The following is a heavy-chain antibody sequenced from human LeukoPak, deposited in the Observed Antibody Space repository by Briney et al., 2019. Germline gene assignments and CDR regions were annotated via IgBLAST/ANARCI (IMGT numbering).Heavy chain of an antibody. V-gene: IGHV5-51*01. J-gene: IGHJ4*02. CDR2: IYPGDSDT. Sequence: GESLQISCKTSGYSFTSYWIGWVRQMPGRGLEWMGIIYPGDSDTRYSPSFQGQVTISADKSISTAYLQWSSLKASDTAIYYCARRERSSWNYWGQGTLDRVSS. CDR1: GYSFTSYW. D-gene: IGHD6-13*01. CDR3: ARRERSSWNY.